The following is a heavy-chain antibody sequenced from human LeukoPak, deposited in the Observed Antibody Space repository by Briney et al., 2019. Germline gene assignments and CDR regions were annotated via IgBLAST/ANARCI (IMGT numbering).Heavy chain of an antibody. CDR3: ARDRGLNYGDYYNAFDI. CDR2: INSDGRSI. J-gene: IGHJ3*02. V-gene: IGHV3-74*01. CDR1: GFTFSSYW. D-gene: IGHD4-17*01. Sequence: GGSLRLSCAASGFTFSSYWMHWVRQAPGKGLVWVSRINSDGRSISYTDSVKGRFTISRDNAKNTLYLQMHSLRAEDTAVYYCARDRGLNYGDYYNAFDIWGQGTMVTVSS.